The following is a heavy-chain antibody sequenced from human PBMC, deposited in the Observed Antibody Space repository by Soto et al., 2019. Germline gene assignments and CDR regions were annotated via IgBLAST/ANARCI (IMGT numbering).Heavy chain of an antibody. CDR1: GGSISSGGYS. CDR3: ARERGVIHNWFDP. V-gene: IGHV4-30-2*01. Sequence: SDTLSLTCAVSGGSISSGGYSWSWIRQPPWKGLEWIGYIYHSGSTYYNPSLKSRVTISVDRSKNQFSLKLSSVTAADTAVYYCARERGVIHNWFDPWGQGXLVTVYS. CDR2: IYHSGST. J-gene: IGHJ5*02. D-gene: IGHD3-10*01.